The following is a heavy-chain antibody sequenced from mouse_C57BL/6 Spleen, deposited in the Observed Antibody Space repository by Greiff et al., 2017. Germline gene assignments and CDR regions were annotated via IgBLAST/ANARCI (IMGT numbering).Heavy chain of an antibody. CDR1: GFSLTSYG. D-gene: IGHD2-4*01. CDR2: IWGVGST. Sequence: VHLVESGPGLVAPSQSLSITCTVSGFSLTSYGVDWVRQSPGKGLEWLGVIWGVGSTNYNSALKSRLSISKDNSKSQVFLKSNSLHTDDTAMYYCATHIYYDYEGFAYWGQGTLVTVSA. CDR3: ATHIYYDYEGFAY. V-gene: IGHV2-6*01. J-gene: IGHJ3*01.